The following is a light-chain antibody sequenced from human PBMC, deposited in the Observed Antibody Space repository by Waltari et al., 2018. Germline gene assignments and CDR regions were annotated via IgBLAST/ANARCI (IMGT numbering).Light chain of an antibody. CDR2: AAS. J-gene: IGKJ4*01. V-gene: IGKV3-15*01. CDR3: QQYDDWPPLT. Sequence: EIVMTQSPATLSVSPGDGATLSCRASQSISRNLAWYQQRPGQSPRLLIYAASPRATGVPGRFSGSGSGTEFTLSISTLQSEDFGVYYCQQYDDWPPLTFGGGTKVEIK. CDR1: QSISRN.